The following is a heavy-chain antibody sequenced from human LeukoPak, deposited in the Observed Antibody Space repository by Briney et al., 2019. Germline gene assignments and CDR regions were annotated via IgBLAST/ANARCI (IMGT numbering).Heavy chain of an antibody. V-gene: IGHV4-34*01. CDR1: GGSFSSYY. D-gene: IGHD3-22*01. CDR3: ARGRGTHDSSGIFDY. J-gene: IGHJ4*02. Sequence: NTSETLSLTCAVYGGSFSSYYWSWIRQPPGKGLEWIGEINHSGSTNYNPSLKSRVTISVDTSKNQFSRKLSSVTAADTAVYYCARGRGTHDSSGIFDYWGQGTLVTVSS. CDR2: INHSGST.